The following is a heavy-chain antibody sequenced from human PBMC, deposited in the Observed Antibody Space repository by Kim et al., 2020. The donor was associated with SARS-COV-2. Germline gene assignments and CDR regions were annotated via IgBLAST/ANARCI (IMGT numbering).Heavy chain of an antibody. CDR3: ARSDALRGYYYYGMDV. V-gene: IGHV1-69*02. Sequence: KFQGRVPITADKSTSTAYMELSSLRSEDTAVYYCARSDALRGYYYYGMDVWGQGTTVTVSS. J-gene: IGHJ6*02. D-gene: IGHD2-2*01.